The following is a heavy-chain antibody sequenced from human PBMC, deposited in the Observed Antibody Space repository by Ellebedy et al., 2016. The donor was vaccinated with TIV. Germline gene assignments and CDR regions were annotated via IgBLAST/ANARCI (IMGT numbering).Heavy chain of an antibody. CDR3: AFGSTPYYFDH. Sequence: GESLKISCAASGFTFSSYWIHWVRQGPGKGLVWVSRINFDGSSTTYAVSVKGRFTISRDNAKNTLYLQMNSLKAEDTAVYYCAFGSTPYYFDHWGQGTLVTVSS. J-gene: IGHJ4*02. CDR1: GFTFSSYW. CDR2: INFDGSST. V-gene: IGHV3-74*01. D-gene: IGHD3-16*01.